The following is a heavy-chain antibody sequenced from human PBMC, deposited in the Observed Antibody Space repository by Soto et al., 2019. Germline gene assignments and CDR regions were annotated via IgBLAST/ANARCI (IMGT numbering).Heavy chain of an antibody. CDR1: GFTFSDYA. CDR3: AKDVISGDGFWLMAH. J-gene: IGHJ4*02. V-gene: IGHV3-23*01. D-gene: IGHD2-21*02. CDR2: IYGNGGGI. Sequence: GGSLRLSCAASGFTFSDYAMTWVRQAPGKGLESVSGIYGNGGGIQYADSVRGRFTISRDNSENTLYLQMNSLRAEDTAVYYCAKDVISGDGFWLMAHWGQGTLVTVSS.